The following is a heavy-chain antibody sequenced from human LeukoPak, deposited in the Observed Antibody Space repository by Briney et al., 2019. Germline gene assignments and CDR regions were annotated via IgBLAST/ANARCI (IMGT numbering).Heavy chain of an antibody. CDR3: ARATLTYYYDSSGYYFGY. J-gene: IGHJ4*02. V-gene: IGHV4-31*03. CDR1: GGSISSGGYY. D-gene: IGHD3-22*01. Sequence: SQTLSLTCTVSGGSISSGGYYWSWIRQHPGKGLEWIGYIYYSGSTYYNPSLKSRVTISVDTSKNQFSLKPSSVTAADTAVYYCARATLTYYYDSSGYYFGYWGQGTLVPVSS. CDR2: IYYSGST.